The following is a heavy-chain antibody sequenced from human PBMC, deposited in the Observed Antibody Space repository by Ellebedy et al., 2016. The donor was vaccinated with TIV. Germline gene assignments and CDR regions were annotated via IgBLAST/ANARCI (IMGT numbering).Heavy chain of an antibody. D-gene: IGHD3-16*01. CDR3: AKHKGGYYYYGMDV. V-gene: IGHV1-18*01. Sequence: AASVKVSCKASGYTFTSYGISWVRQAPGQGLEWMGWISAYNGNTNYAQKLQGRVTMTPDTSTSTAYMELRSLRSDDTAVYYCAKHKGGYYYYGMDVWGQGTTVTVSS. CDR1: GYTFTSYG. CDR2: ISAYNGNT. J-gene: IGHJ6*02.